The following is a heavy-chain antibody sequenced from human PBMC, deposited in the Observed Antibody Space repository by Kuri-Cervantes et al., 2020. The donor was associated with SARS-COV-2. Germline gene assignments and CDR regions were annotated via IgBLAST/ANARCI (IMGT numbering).Heavy chain of an antibody. CDR1: GFTVSSNY. D-gene: IGHD6-13*01. J-gene: IGHJ4*02. V-gene: IGHV3-23*01. CDR3: AKCSDIAAAGQTDY. Sequence: GESLKISCAASGFTVSSNYMSWVRQAPGKGLEWVSAISGSGGSTYYADSVKGRFTISRDNSKNTLYLQMNSLRAEDTAVYYCAKCSDIAAAGQTDYWGQGTLVTVSS. CDR2: ISGSGGST.